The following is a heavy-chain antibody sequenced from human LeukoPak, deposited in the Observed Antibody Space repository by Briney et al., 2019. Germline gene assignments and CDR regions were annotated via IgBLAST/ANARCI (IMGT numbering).Heavy chain of an antibody. CDR1: GYRFTSYW. D-gene: IGHD4/OR15-4a*01. Sequence: GESLKISCKGSGYRFTSYWIGWVRPMPGKGLEWMGIIYPGDSDTRYSPSFQGQVTISADKSISTAYLQWSSLKASDTAMYYCARGFYGGYYYYYMDVWGKGTTVTVSS. CDR2: IYPGDSDT. CDR3: ARGFYGGYYYYYMDV. V-gene: IGHV5-51*01. J-gene: IGHJ6*03.